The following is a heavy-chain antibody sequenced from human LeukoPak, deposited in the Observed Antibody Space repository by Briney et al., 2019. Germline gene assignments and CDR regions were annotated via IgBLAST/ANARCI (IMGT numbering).Heavy chain of an antibody. CDR1: RGSISSYY. J-gene: IGHJ4*02. CDR2: IYYSGST. Sequence: SETLSLTCTVSRGSISSYYWSWIRQPPGKGLEWIGYIYYSGSTNYNPSLKSRVTISVDTSKNQFSLKLSSVTAADTAVYYCAREVYCSSTSCYAPFFDYWGQGTLVTVSS. D-gene: IGHD2-2*01. CDR3: AREVYCSSTSCYAPFFDY. V-gene: IGHV4-59*01.